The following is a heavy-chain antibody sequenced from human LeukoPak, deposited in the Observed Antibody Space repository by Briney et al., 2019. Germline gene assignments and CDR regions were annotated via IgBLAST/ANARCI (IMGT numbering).Heavy chain of an antibody. V-gene: IGHV4-61*02. D-gene: IGHD2-8*01. Sequence: PSETLSLTCTVSGGSISSGSYYWSWIRQPAGKGLEWIGRIYTSGSTNYNPSLKSRVTISVDTSKNQFSLKLSSVTAADTAVYYCARDGNKVYDYWGQGTLVTVSS. CDR2: IYTSGST. CDR1: GGSISSGSYY. J-gene: IGHJ4*02. CDR3: ARDGNKVYDY.